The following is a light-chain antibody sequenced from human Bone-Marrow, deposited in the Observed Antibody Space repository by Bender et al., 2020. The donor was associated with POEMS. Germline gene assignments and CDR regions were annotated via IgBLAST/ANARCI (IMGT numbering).Light chain of an antibody. V-gene: IGLV2-11*01. CDR3: SSYTSIAGV. Sequence: QSALTQPRSVSGSPGQSVTISCTGSSSDVGGSNYVSWYQQHPGKAPKLMIYDVSNRPSGVSNRFSGSKSGNTASLTISGLQAEDEADYYCSSYTSIAGVFGGGTKLTVL. CDR1: SSDVGGSNY. J-gene: IGLJ3*02. CDR2: DVS.